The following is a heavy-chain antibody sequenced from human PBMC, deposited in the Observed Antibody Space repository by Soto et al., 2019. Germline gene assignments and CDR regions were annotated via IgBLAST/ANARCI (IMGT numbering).Heavy chain of an antibody. J-gene: IGHJ4*02. Sequence: EVQLLESGGGLVQPGGSLGLSCAASGVTFSSYAMSWVRQAPGKGLEWVSAISGSGGSTYYADSVKGRFTISRDNSKNTLYLQMNSLRAEDTDVYYCAKGVVGATTYYFDDWGQGTLVTVSS. D-gene: IGHD1-26*01. CDR1: GVTFSSYA. CDR2: ISGSGGST. V-gene: IGHV3-23*01. CDR3: AKGVVGATTYYFDD.